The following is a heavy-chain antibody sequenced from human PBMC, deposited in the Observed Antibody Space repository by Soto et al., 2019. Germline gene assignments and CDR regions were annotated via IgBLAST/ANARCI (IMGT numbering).Heavy chain of an antibody. CDR1: GRSISDSNW. V-gene: IGHV4-4*02. J-gene: IGHJ4*01. D-gene: IGHD3-16*01. CDR3: ARETYADYVGDFDP. Sequence: PSETLSLTCAVSGRSISDSNWWTWVRQPPGKGLEWLGEIYHSGSTNYNPSLESRVTISIDKSKNLFSLNLTPVTAADTAVYYWARETYADYVGDFDPWGQGIQVTVSS. CDR2: IYHSGST.